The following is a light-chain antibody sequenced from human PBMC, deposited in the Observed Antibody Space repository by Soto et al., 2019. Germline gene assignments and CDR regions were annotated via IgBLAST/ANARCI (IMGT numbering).Light chain of an antibody. CDR3: QQYGSSPLYT. J-gene: IGKJ2*01. V-gene: IGKV3-20*01. CDR1: QSVSSSY. Sequence: EIVLTQSPGTLSLSPGERATLSCRASQSVSSSYLAWYQQKPGQAPRLLIYGASSRATGIPDRFSGSGSGTDFTLNIRSLEPEDFAVYYCQQYGSSPLYTFGQGTKLEIK. CDR2: GAS.